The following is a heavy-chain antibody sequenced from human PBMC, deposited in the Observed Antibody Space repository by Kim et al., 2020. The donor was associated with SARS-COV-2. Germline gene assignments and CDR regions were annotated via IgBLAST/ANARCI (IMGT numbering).Heavy chain of an antibody. J-gene: IGHJ4*02. CDR1: GFTFRNFA. CDR3: VKESVDSSWYFDD. Sequence: GGSLRLSCAASGFTFRNFAMSWFRQAPGRGLEWVSIIYGAGDAHYADFVKGRFTISRENSKNPLYLQMNRLSAEDTAVSYCVKESVDSSWYFDDWAQVTL. D-gene: IGHD6-13*01. CDR2: IYGAGDA. V-gene: IGHV3-23*03.